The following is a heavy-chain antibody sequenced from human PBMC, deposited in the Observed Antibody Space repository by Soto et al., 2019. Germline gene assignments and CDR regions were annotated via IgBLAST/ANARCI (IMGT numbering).Heavy chain of an antibody. Sequence: QVQLQQRGAGLLKPSETLSLTCAVLGGSFSDYYWTWIRQPPGKGLEWIGEINHSGFTSYNPSLKSRLPLLVDTAPKEFSLNLSSVTAADTAAYHCVRGRAFMSRVAFDIWGQGTMVTVSS. CDR3: VRGRAFMSRVAFDI. CDR2: INHSGFT. V-gene: IGHV4-34*02. J-gene: IGHJ3*02. D-gene: IGHD1-26*01. CDR1: GGSFSDYY.